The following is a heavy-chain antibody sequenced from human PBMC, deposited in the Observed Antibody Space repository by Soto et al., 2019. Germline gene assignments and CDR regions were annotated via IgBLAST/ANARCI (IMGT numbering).Heavy chain of an antibody. CDR3: ARVAY. Sequence: LRLSCAASGFTFSSYSMNWVRQAPGKGLEWVASISSGSSDTWYADSVKGRFIISRDNAQNALFLQMNTLRPEDTAMYYCARVAYWGLGTQVTVSS. CDR1: GFTFSSYS. J-gene: IGHJ4*02. V-gene: IGHV3-21*01. CDR2: ISSGSSDT.